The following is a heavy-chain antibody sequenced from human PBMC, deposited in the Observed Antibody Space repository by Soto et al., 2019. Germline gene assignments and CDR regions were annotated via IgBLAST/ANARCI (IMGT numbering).Heavy chain of an antibody. D-gene: IGHD1-26*01. Sequence: GGSLRLSCAASGFTFSSYAMSWVSQAPGKGLEWVSAISGSGGSTYYADSVKGRFTISRDNSKNTLFLQMNSLRADATDVYSCAKYQKRDLLRARFDPWGQGTLVTVSS. CDR1: GFTFSSYA. J-gene: IGHJ5*02. V-gene: IGHV3-23*01. CDR3: AKYQKRDLLRARFDP. CDR2: ISGSGGST.